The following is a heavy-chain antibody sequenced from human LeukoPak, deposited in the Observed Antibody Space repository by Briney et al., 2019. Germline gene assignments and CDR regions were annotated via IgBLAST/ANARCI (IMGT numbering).Heavy chain of an antibody. CDR1: GFTFNTYS. CDR2: ISRVISTV. J-gene: IGHJ4*02. CDR3: ARGSSWLDY. D-gene: IGHD6-13*01. V-gene: IGHV3-48*01. Sequence: GGSLRLSCAASGFTFNTYSMNWVRQAPGKGLEWVSFISRVISTVYYADSVKGRFTISRDNAENSMYLQMNSLRVEDAAVYYCARGSSWLDYWGQGILVTVSS.